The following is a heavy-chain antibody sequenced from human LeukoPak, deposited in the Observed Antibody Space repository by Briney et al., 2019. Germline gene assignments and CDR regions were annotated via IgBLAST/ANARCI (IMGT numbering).Heavy chain of an antibody. V-gene: IGHV3-21*04. CDR2: ISSSSSYI. CDR1: GFTFSSYS. D-gene: IGHD2-2*01. J-gene: IGHJ6*03. Sequence: PGGSLRLSCAASGFTFSSYSMNWVRQAPGKGLEWVASISSSSSYIYYADSVKGGFTISRDNAKNSLSLQMHRLRAEDTAVYYCAKRTYCSSTSCLPPYYYYYYMDGWGKGTTVTVSS. CDR3: AKRTYCSSTSCLPPYYYYYYMDG.